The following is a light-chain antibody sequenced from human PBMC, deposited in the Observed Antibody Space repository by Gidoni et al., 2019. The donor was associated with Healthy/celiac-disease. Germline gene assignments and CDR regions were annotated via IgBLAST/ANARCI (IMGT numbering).Light chain of an antibody. J-gene: IGKJ5*01. Sequence: DIQMTQSPSSLSASVGDRVTITCRASQSISLYLNWYQQKPGKAPKLLIYAASSLQSGVPSRVSGRGAGKDFNLNNSRLKAENFATYYCQQRYRTAAITFGQGTRLEIK. V-gene: IGKV1-39*01. CDR1: QSISLY. CDR3: QQRYRTAAIT. CDR2: AAS.